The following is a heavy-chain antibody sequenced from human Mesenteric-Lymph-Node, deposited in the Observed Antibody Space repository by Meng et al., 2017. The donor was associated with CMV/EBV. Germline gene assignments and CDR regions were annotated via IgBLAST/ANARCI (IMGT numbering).Heavy chain of an antibody. CDR2: INHSGST. CDR3: ARGSSYDILTGYFDY. V-gene: IGHV4-34*01. J-gene: IGHJ4*02. D-gene: IGHD3-9*01. Sequence: QVKFHRWGGGLFNPSEPLSVTCAVYGGSFSGYYWNWIRQSPEKGLEWIGEINHSGSTTYNPSFTSRIIISVDTSTNQISLNMSSVSAADTAVYYCARGSSYDILTGYFDYWGQGALVTVSS. CDR1: GGSFSGYY.